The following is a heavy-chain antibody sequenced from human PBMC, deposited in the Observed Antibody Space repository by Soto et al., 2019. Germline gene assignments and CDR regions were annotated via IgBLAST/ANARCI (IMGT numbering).Heavy chain of an antibody. J-gene: IGHJ4*02. CDR1: GGSISSSNW. D-gene: IGHD3-3*01. V-gene: IGHV4-4*02. Sequence: QVQLQESGPGLVKPSGTLSLTCDVSGGSISSSNWWSWVRQPPGKGLEWIGEIYHTGSTNYNPSLKWRVTVTGDKSKNPFSLKLTSVTAGDTAVYYCARLNDFWSGYKYWGQGTLVTVSS. CDR2: IYHTGST. CDR3: ARLNDFWSGYKY.